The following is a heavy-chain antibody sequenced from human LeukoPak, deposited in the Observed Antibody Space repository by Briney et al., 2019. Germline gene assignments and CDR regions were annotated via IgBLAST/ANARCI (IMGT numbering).Heavy chain of an antibody. CDR3: ARDGGDYYDSSGYPFHH. D-gene: IGHD3-22*01. V-gene: IGHV3-21*01. CDR2: ISTRSSYI. Sequence: GGSLRLSCAASGVTFGSYNMNWVGQAPGKGLEWVSSISTRSSYIYYADSVKGRFTISRDNAKNSLYLQMNSLRAGDTAVYYCARDGGDYYDSSGYPFHHWGQGTLVTVSS. J-gene: IGHJ1*01. CDR1: GVTFGSYN.